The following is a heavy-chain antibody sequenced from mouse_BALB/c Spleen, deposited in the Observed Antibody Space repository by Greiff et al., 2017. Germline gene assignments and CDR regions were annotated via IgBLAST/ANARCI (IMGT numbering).Heavy chain of an antibody. CDR1: GYSITSGYY. V-gene: IGHV3-6*02. Sequence: ESGPGLVKPSQSLSLTCSVTGYSITSGYYWNWIRQFPGNKLEWMGYISYDGSNNYNPSLKNRISITRDTSKNQFFLKLNSVTTEDTATYYCARTRATLYYFDYWGQGTTLTVSS. CDR3: ARTRATLYYFDY. CDR2: ISYDGSN. J-gene: IGHJ2*01. D-gene: IGHD3-1*01.